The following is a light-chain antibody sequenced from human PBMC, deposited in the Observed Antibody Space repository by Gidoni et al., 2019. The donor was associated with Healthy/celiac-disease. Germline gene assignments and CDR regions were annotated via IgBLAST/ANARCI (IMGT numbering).Light chain of an antibody. Sequence: DIQLTQTPSSLSASVGDRVTITRRASQSISSHLNGYQQKPGKAPKLLIYAASSWQSGVPSRSRGGGSGTDFTLTISSLQPKDFATYYCQPSYSTPPTFGGGTKVEIK. CDR1: QSISSH. CDR2: AAS. V-gene: IGKV1-39*01. CDR3: QPSYSTPPT. J-gene: IGKJ4*01.